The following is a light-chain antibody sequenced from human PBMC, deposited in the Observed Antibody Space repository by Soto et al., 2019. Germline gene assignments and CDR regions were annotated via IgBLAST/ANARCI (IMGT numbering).Light chain of an antibody. J-gene: IGLJ3*02. CDR2: DVT. CDR3: SSYTTSSTLV. Sequence: QSALTQPASVSGSPGQSISISCTGTSSDIGGYNYGSWYQQHPGKAPKLIIYDVTNRPSGVSNRFSGSKSGNKAYLTISGLQAEDEADYFCSSYTTSSTLVFGGGTKVTVL. V-gene: IGLV2-14*01. CDR1: SSDIGGYNY.